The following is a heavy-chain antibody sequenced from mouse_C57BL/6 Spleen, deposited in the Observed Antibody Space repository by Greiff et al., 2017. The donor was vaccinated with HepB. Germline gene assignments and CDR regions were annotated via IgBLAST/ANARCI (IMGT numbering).Heavy chain of an antibody. D-gene: IGHD5-5*01. CDR3: ARDGLLPYYFDY. CDR1: GYSITSGYY. V-gene: IGHV3-6*01. CDR2: ISYDGSN. J-gene: IGHJ2*01. Sequence: ESGPGLVKPSQSLSLTCSVTGYSITSGYYWNWIRQFPGNKLEWMGYISYDGSNNYNPSLKNRISITRDTSKNQFFLKLNSVTTEDTATYYCARDGLLPYYFDYWGQGTTLTVSS.